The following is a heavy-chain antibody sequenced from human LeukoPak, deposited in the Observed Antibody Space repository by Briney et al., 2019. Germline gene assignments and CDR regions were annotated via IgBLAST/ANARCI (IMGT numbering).Heavy chain of an antibody. CDR2: IYYSGST. CDR3: ARAHCSSTSCNSYYYYGMDV. D-gene: IGHD2-2*01. J-gene: IGHJ6*02. V-gene: IGHV4-59*01. CDR1: GGSISSYY. Sequence: PSETLSLTCTVSGGSISSYYWSWIRQPPGKGLEWIGYIYYSGSTNYNPSLKSRVTISVDTSKNQFSLKLSSVTAADTAVYYCARAHCSSTSCNSYYYYGMDVWGQGTTVTVSS.